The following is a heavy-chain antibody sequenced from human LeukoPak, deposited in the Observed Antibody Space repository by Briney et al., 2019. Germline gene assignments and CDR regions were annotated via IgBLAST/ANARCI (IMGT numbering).Heavy chain of an antibody. D-gene: IGHD2-15*01. Sequence: ASETLSLTCTVSGGSISSYYWSWIRQPAGKGLEWIGRIYTSGSTNYNPSLKSRVTMSVDTSISTAYMELSRLRSDDTAVYYCARAYCSYMSCNAESTTLYYYYYYMDVWGKGTTVTVSS. CDR2: IYTSGST. CDR1: GGSISSYY. V-gene: IGHV4-4*07. J-gene: IGHJ6*03. CDR3: ARAYCSYMSCNAESTTLYYYYYYMDV.